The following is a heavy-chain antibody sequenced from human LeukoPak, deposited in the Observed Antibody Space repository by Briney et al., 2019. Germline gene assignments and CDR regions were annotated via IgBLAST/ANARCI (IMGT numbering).Heavy chain of an antibody. CDR1: GFTFSDYG. J-gene: IGHJ4*02. D-gene: IGHD2-15*01. Sequence: PGRSLRLSCAASGFTFSDYGMHWVRQAPGKGLEWVAVIWYDGSNKYYADSVKGRFTISRDNSKNTLYLQMNSLRAEDTAVYYCAKPTRGSGGSFLIDFWGQGTLATVSS. CDR3: AKPTRGSGGSFLIDF. CDR2: IWYDGSNK. V-gene: IGHV3-33*06.